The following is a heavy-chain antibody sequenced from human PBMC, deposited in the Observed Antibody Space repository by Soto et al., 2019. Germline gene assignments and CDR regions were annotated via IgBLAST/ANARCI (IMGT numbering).Heavy chain of an antibody. J-gene: IGHJ4*02. CDR1: GGPFSSYT. CDR2: IIPVLGIA. CDR3: ASDVDTAPFDY. Sequence: QVQLVQSGAEVKKPGSSGKVSCKASGGPFSSYTISWVGQALGQGLEWMGRIIPVLGIANYAQKFQGRVTITADKSTSTAYMELSSLRSEDTAVYYCASDVDTAPFDYWGQGTLVTVSS. V-gene: IGHV1-69*02. D-gene: IGHD5-18*01.